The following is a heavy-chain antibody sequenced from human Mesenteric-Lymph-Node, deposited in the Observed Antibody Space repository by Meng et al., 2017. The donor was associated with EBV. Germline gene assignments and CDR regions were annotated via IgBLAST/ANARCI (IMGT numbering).Heavy chain of an antibody. V-gene: IGHV4-34*01. CDR2: INHSGST. J-gene: IGHJ4*02. CDR3: ARGDTMVQGGFDY. Sequence: VQLPQWGAGLLKPSETLSLTCAFYGGSFSGYYWSWIRQPPGKGLEWIGEINHSGSTNYNPSLKSRVTISVDTSKNQFSLKLSSVTAADTAVYYCARGDTMVQGGFDYWGQGTLVTVSS. CDR1: GGSFSGYY. D-gene: IGHD3-10*01.